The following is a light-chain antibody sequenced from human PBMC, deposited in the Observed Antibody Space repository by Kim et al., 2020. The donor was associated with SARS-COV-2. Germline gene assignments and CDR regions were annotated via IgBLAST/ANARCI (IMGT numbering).Light chain of an antibody. CDR2: YDS. J-gene: IGLJ3*02. V-gene: IGLV3-21*04. CDR1: NIGSKS. CDR3: QVWDSSSDHPV. Sequence: APGKTARIPCGGNNIGSKSVHWYQKKPGQAPVLVIYYDSDRPSGIPERFSGSNSGNTATLTISRVEAGDEADYYCQVWDSSSDHPVFGGGTQLTVL.